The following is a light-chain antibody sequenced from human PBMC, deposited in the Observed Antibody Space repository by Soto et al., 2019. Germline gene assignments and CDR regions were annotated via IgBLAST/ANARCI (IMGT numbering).Light chain of an antibody. V-gene: IGLV2-11*01. CDR2: DVT. CDR1: SSDVGAYDS. J-gene: IGLJ1*01. CDR3: CSYGSTFYV. Sequence: QSALTQPRSVSGSPGQSITISCTGTSSDVGAYDSVSWYQQHPGKAPKLMIYDVTKRPSGVPDRFAGSKSGNAASLTISGLQADDEADYYCCSYGSTFYVFGIGTKVTVL.